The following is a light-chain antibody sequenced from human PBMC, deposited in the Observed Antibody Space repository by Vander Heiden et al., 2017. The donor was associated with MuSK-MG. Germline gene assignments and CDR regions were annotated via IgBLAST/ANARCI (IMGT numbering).Light chain of an antibody. CDR1: QTIGTS. J-gene: IGKJ1*01. Sequence: EIVLTQSPDFQSVTPKAKVTITCRASQTIGTSLHWYQQKPGQSPKLLIKYASQSFSGVPSRFSGGGSGTDFTLTINSLDAEDATTYYCQQSSSLAVTFGQGTKVEIK. V-gene: IGKV6-21*01. CDR2: YAS. CDR3: QQSSSLAVT.